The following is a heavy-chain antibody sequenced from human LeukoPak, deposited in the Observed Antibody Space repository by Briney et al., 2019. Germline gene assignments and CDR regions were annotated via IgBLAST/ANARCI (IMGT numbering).Heavy chain of an antibody. J-gene: IGHJ4*02. CDR2: INPNSGGT. CDR1: GYTFTGYY. D-gene: IGHD2-2*01. CDR3: ARDLRYCSSTSCQRTDY. V-gene: IGHV1-2*02. Sequence: ASVKVSCKASGYTFTGYYMHWVRQAPGQGLEWMGWINPNSGGTNYAQKFQGRVTMTRDTSISTAYMELSRLRSDDTAVYYYARDLRYCSSTSCQRTDYWGQGTLVTVSS.